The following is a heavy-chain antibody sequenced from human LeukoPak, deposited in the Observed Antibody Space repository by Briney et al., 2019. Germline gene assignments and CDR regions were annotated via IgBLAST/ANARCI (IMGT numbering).Heavy chain of an antibody. J-gene: IGHJ4*02. CDR3: AKAGFGGQLLTFDY. CDR1: GFTFSSYA. V-gene: IGHV3-23*01. CDR2: ISGSGGST. Sequence: GGSLRLSCAASGFTFSSYAMSWVRQAPGKGLEWASAISGSGGSTYYADSVKGRFTISRDNSKNTLYLQMNSLRAEDTAVYYCAKAGFGGQLLTFDYWGQGTLVTVSS. D-gene: IGHD2-2*01.